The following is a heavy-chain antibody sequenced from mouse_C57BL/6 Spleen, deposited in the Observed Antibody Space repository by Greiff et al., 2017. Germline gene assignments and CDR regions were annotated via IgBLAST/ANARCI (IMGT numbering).Heavy chain of an antibody. CDR1: GYSITSGYY. V-gene: IGHV3-6*01. CDR2: ISYDGSN. CDR3: ATTVVGAMDY. J-gene: IGHJ4*01. D-gene: IGHD1-1*01. Sequence: EVHLVESGPGLVKPSQSLSLTCSVTGYSITSGYYWNWIRQFPGNKLEWMGYISYDGSNNYNPSLKNRISITRDTSKNQFFLKLNSVTTEDTATYYCATTVVGAMDYWGQGTSVTVSS.